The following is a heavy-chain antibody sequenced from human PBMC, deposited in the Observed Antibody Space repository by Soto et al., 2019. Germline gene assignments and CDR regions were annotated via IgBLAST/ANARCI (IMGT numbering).Heavy chain of an antibody. Sequence: QLQLQESGPGLVKPSETLSLTCTVSGGSISSSSYYWGWIRQPPGKGLEWIGSIYYSGSTYYNPSLKSRVTISVDTSKNQFSLKLSSVTAADTAVYYCARRPELLWFDYYFDYWGQGTLVTVSS. CDR1: GGSISSSSYY. CDR2: IYYSGST. V-gene: IGHV4-39*01. J-gene: IGHJ4*02. D-gene: IGHD3-10*01. CDR3: ARRPELLWFDYYFDY.